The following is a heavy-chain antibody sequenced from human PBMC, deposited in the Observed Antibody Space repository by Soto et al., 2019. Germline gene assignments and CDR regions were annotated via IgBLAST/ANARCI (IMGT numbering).Heavy chain of an antibody. CDR1: GFTFSSYA. CDR3: AKTLYYYDSSGYVDY. J-gene: IGHJ4*02. D-gene: IGHD3-22*01. CDR2: ISGSGGST. Sequence: GGSLRLSCAASGFTFSSYAMSWVRQSPGKGLEWVSAISGSGGSTYYADSVKGRFTISRDNSKNTLYLQMNSLRAEDTAVYYCAKTLYYYDSSGYVDYWGQGTLVTVSS. V-gene: IGHV3-23*01.